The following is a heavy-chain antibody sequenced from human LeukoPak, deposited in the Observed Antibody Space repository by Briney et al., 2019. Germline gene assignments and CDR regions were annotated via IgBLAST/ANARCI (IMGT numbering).Heavy chain of an antibody. D-gene: IGHD3-22*01. CDR1: GGSISSYY. V-gene: IGHV4-59*12. CDR2: IYYSGST. J-gene: IGHJ5*01. Sequence: SETLSLTCTVSGGSISSYYWTWIRQPPGKGLEWIGYIYYSGSTNYNPSLKSRVTISVDTSKNQFSLKLSSVTAADTAVYYCVRDLSAGGKITTIVPSFDSWGQGTLVTVSS. CDR3: VRDLSAGGKITTIVPSFDS.